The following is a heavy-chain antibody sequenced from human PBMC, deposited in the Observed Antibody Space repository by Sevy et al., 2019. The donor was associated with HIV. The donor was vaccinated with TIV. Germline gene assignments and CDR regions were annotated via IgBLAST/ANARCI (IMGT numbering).Heavy chain of an antibody. Sequence: SETLSLTCTVSGGSISSSSYYWGWIRQPPGKGLEWIGSIYYSGSTYYNPSLKSRVTISVDTSKNHFSLKLSSVTAADTAVYYCAGPWATYYYDSSGYYAFDIWGQGTMVTVSS. V-gene: IGHV4-39*02. CDR3: AGPWATYYYDSSGYYAFDI. D-gene: IGHD3-22*01. J-gene: IGHJ3*02. CDR2: IYYSGST. CDR1: GGSISSSSYY.